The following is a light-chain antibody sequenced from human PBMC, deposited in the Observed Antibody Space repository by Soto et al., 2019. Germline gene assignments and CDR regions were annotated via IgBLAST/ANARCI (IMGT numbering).Light chain of an antibody. V-gene: IGLV2-14*01. CDR1: SSDFGAYNY. CDR2: DVS. CDR3: SSYTTATTRV. J-gene: IGLJ3*02. Sequence: QSVLTQPASVSGSPGQSITISCTGTSSDFGAYNYVSWYQQHPGKAPKLMIFDVSNRPSGVSNRFSGSKSGNTASLTISGLQAEDEADYYCSSYTTATTRVFGGGTKLTVL.